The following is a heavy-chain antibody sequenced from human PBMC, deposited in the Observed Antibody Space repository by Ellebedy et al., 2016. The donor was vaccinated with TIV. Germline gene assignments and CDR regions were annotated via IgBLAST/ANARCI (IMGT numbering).Heavy chain of an antibody. D-gene: IGHD1-26*01. CDR2: IIPIFGTA. CDR3: ARDMSPGATDYYYGMDV. J-gene: IGHJ6*02. CDR1: GGTFSSYA. Sequence: SVKVSCXASGGTFSSYAISWVRQAPGQGLEWMGGIIPIFGTANYAQKFQGRVTITADESTSTAYMELSSLRSEDTAVYYCARDMSPGATDYYYGMDVWGQGTTVTVSS. V-gene: IGHV1-69*13.